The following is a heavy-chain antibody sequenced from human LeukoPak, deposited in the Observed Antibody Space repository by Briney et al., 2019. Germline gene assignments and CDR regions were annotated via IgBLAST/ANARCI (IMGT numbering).Heavy chain of an antibody. Sequence: LRLSCAASGFTFSSYSMNWIRQPPGKGLEWIGYIYYSGSTYYNPSLKSRVTISVDTSKNQFSLKLSSVTAADTAVYYCARSIYDFWSGGSLDVWGKGTTVTVSS. D-gene: IGHD3-3*01. CDR1: GFTFSSYS. J-gene: IGHJ6*04. V-gene: IGHV4-30-4*08. CDR2: IYYSGST. CDR3: ARSIYDFWSGGSLDV.